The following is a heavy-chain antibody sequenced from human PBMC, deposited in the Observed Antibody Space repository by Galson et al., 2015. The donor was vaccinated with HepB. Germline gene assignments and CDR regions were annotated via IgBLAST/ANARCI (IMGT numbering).Heavy chain of an antibody. V-gene: IGHV1-2*04. J-gene: IGHJ6*03. D-gene: IGHD3-16*02. CDR1: GYTFTGYY. CDR3: ARGGGVVVNYYYYYMDV. Sequence: SVKVSCKASGYTFTGYYIHWVRQAPGQGLEWMGWINPLSGGTNYAQRFQGWVTMTRDTSISTAYMELSRLKSDDTAVYYCARGGGVVVNYYYYYMDVWGKGTTVTVSS. CDR2: INPLSGGT.